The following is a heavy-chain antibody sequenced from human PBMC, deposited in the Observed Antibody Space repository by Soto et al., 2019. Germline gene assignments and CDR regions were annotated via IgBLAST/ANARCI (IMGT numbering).Heavy chain of an antibody. V-gene: IGHV3-30*18. Sequence: PGWSLRLACASSVFTFISYGMQWVRQAPGKGLEWVAVISYDGSNKYYADSVKGRFTISRDNSKNTLYLQMNSLRAEDTAVYYCAKDQDPQYYYDSSGYYPPSYYFDYWGQGTLVTVSS. J-gene: IGHJ4*02. CDR3: AKDQDPQYYYDSSGYYPPSYYFDY. CDR1: VFTFISYG. CDR2: ISYDGSNK. D-gene: IGHD3-22*01.